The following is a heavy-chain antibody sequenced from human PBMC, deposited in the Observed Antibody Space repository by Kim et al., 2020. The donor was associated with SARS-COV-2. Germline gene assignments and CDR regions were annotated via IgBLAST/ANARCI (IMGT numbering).Heavy chain of an antibody. CDR2: SST. V-gene: IGHV3-74*01. CDR3: VRDESDACDV. J-gene: IGHJ6*02. Sequence: SSTDYADYVKGRFTISRDNAKNTVYLQMNSLRPEDTGVYYCVRDESDACDVWGPGTTVTVSS.